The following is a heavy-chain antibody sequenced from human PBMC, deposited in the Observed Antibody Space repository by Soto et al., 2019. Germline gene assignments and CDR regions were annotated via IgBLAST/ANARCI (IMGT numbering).Heavy chain of an antibody. CDR2: IYYSGST. D-gene: IGHD2-15*01. CDR1: GGSISSYY. V-gene: IGHV4-59*08. CDR3: ARCTSDGGNTYAFDI. Sequence: SETLSLTCTVSGGSISSYYWSWIRQPPGKGLEWIGYIYYSGSTNYNPSLKSRVTISVDTSKNQFSLKLSSVTAADTAVYYCARCTSDGGNTYAFDIWGQGTMVTVSS. J-gene: IGHJ3*02.